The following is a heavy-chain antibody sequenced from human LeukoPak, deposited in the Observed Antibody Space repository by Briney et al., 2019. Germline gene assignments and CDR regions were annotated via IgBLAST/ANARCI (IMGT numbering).Heavy chain of an antibody. Sequence: GASVKVSCKASGYTFTGYGISWVRQAPGQGLEWMGWISAYNGNTNYAQKLQGRVTMTTDTSTSTAYIELRSLRSDDTAVYYCARDFDRVLPLRGAFDIWGQGTMVTVSS. CDR2: ISAYNGNT. V-gene: IGHV1-18*01. CDR3: ARDFDRVLPLRGAFDI. D-gene: IGHD3-9*01. J-gene: IGHJ3*02. CDR1: GYTFTGYG.